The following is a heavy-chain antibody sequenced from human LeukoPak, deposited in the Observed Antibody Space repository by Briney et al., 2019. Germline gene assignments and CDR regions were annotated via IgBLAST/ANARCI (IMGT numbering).Heavy chain of an antibody. D-gene: IGHD4-11*01. CDR3: AKDAQRGFDYSNSLEH. Sequence: GTSLRLSCEASGFTFSQFHMHWVREAPGKGLEWVADIWCDATNQYYADSVKRRFTISRDNHRHTVSLQMNSLRAEETAVYYCAKDAQRGFDYSNSLEHWGEGALVTVSS. CDR1: GFTFSQFH. V-gene: IGHV3-33*06. CDR2: IWCDATNQ. J-gene: IGHJ4*02.